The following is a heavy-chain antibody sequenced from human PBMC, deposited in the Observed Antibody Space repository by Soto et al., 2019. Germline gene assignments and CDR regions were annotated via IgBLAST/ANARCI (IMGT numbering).Heavy chain of an antibody. CDR2: IYYSGST. CDR1: GGSISSSSYY. J-gene: IGHJ4*02. D-gene: IGHD5-18*01. CDR3: ARGLGYSYGPTFDY. Sequence: PSETLSLTCTVSGGSISSSSYYWGWIRQPPGKGLEWIGSIYYSGSTYYNPSLKSRVTISVDTSKNQFSLKLSSVTAADTAVYFCARGLGYSYGPTFDYWGQGTLVTVSS. V-gene: IGHV4-39*07.